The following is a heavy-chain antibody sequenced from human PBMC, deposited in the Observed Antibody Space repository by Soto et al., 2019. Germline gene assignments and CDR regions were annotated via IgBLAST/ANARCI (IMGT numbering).Heavy chain of an antibody. J-gene: IGHJ3*02. CDR3: ARPVVADDAFDI. V-gene: IGHV4-34*01. CDR2: INHSGST. Sequence: PSETLSLTCAVYGGSFSGYYWSWIRQPPGKGLEWIGEINHSGSTNYNPSLKSRVTISVDTSKNQFSLKLSSVTAADTAVYYCARPVVADDAFDIWGQGTMVTVSS. D-gene: IGHD2-15*01. CDR1: GGSFSGYY.